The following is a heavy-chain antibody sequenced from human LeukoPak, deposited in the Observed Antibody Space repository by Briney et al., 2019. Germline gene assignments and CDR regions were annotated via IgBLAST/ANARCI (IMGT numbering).Heavy chain of an antibody. CDR1: GGSFSGYY. D-gene: IGHD5-24*01. CDR2: INHSGST. V-gene: IGHV4-34*01. J-gene: IGHJ5*02. Sequence: PSETLSLTCAVYGGSFSGYYWSWIRQPPGKGLEWIGEINHSGSTNYNPSLKSRVTISVDTSKNQFSLKLSSVTAADTAGYYCARQGRWLQFSARKRYNWFDPWGQGTLVTVSS. CDR3: ARQGRWLQFSARKRYNWFDP.